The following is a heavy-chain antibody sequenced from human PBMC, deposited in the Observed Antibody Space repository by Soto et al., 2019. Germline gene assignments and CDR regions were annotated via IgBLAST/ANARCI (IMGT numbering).Heavy chain of an antibody. J-gene: IGHJ4*02. CDR1: GFTFTKFA. CDR2: ISYDGSEK. Sequence: QVDLVESGGGVVQPGKSLRLSCTASGFTFTKFAMHWVRRAPGKGLEWVALISYDGSEKYYADSVKGRFAISRDNSRNTLYLQMNSLRGEDTAVYYGARDRDEILTGYHDYWGQGTEVTVST. CDR3: ARDRDEILTGYHDY. D-gene: IGHD3-9*01. V-gene: IGHV3-30*09.